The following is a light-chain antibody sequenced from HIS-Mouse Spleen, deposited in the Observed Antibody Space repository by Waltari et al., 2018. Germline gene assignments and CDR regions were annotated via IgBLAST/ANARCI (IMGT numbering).Light chain of an antibody. V-gene: IGLV2-14*01. CDR2: EVS. Sequence: QSALTQPAPVSGSPGQSITISCTGTSSDVGGLNYVSWYQQHPGKAPKLMIYEVSNRPSGVSNRFSGSKSGNTASLTISGLQAEDEADYYCSSYTSSSTLVFGGGTKLTVL. CDR3: SSYTSSSTLV. J-gene: IGLJ3*02. CDR1: SSDVGGLNY.